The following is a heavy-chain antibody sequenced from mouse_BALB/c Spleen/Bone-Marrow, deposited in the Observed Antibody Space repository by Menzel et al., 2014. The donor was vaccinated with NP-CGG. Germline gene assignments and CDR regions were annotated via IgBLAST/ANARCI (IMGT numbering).Heavy chain of an antibody. Sequence: EVKLVESGGGLVKPGGSLKLSCAASGFTFSSYAMSWVRQTPEKRLEWVASISSGSSTYYPDSVKGRFTISRDNARNILYLQMSSLRSEDTAMYYCARGRTRGYTMDYWGQGTSVTVPS. V-gene: IGHV5-6-5*01. CDR1: GFTFSSYA. CDR3: ARGRTRGYTMDY. J-gene: IGHJ4*01. CDR2: ISSGSST.